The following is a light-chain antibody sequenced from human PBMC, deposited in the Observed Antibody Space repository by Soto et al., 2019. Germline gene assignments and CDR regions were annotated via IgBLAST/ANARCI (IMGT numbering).Light chain of an antibody. CDR3: QQYLNWLT. V-gene: IGKV3-15*01. CDR1: QSVSSN. J-gene: IGKJ4*01. CDR2: GAS. Sequence: EIVMTQSPATLSVSPGERATLSCRASQSVSSNLVWYQQKPGPAPRLLIYGASTRATGIPARFSGSGSGTEFTLTISSLQSEDFAVYYCQQYLNWLTFGGGTKVEIK.